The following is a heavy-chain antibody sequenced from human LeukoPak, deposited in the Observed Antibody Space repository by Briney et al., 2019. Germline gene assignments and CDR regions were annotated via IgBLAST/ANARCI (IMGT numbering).Heavy chain of an antibody. CDR2: ISSSSSYI. D-gene: IGHD3-9*01. Sequence: KTGGSLRLSCAASGFTFSSSAMSWVRQVPGKGLEWVSSISSSSSYIYYADSVKGRFTISRDNAKNSLYLQMNSLRAEDTAVYYCASDYDILTGYYRGVDYWGQGTLVTVSS. V-gene: IGHV3-21*01. CDR3: ASDYDILTGYYRGVDY. J-gene: IGHJ4*02. CDR1: GFTFSSSA.